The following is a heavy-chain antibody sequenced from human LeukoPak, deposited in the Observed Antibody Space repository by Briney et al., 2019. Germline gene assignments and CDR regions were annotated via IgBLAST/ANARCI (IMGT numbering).Heavy chain of an antibody. Sequence: ASVTVSFKASGGTFSSYAISWVRQAPGQGLEWMGGIIPIFGTANYAQKFQGRVTITADKSTSTAYMELSSLRSEDTAVYYCARSELDDILTGYLYYFDYWGQGTLVTVSS. D-gene: IGHD3-9*01. CDR2: IIPIFGTA. CDR3: ARSELDDILTGYLYYFDY. J-gene: IGHJ4*02. CDR1: GGTFSSYA. V-gene: IGHV1-69*06.